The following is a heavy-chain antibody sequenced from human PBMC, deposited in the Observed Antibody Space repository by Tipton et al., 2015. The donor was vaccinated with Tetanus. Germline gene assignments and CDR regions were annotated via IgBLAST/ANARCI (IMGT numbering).Heavy chain of an antibody. CDR1: GFTFRRYS. J-gene: IGHJ3*01. CDR2: ISSSGDST. CDR3: AKGAEAFDV. Sequence: SLRLSCVASGFTFRRYSMSWVRQAPAKGLEWVSSISSSGDSTHYADSVKGRATISRDDSKNTAYLELESQRPEDTAMYYCAKGAEAFDVWGQGTMVTVS. V-gene: IGHV3-23*01.